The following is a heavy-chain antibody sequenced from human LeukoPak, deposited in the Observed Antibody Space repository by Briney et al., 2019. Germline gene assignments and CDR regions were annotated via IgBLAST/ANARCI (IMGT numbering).Heavy chain of an antibody. CDR3: AKDGASLSYRTLDF. CDR1: GFTFSSYW. D-gene: IGHD1-26*01. Sequence: GGSLRLSCAASGFTFSSYWMSWVRQAPGKGLEWVANIKQDGSEKHYADSVKGRFTISRDNSKNTLYLQMNSLRAEDTAVYYCAKDGASLSYRTLDFWGQGTLVTVSS. V-gene: IGHV3-7*03. J-gene: IGHJ4*02. CDR2: IKQDGSEK.